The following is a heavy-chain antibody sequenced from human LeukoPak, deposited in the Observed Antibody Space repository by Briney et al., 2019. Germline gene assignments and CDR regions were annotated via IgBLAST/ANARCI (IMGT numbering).Heavy chain of an antibody. CDR2: IWYDGGNK. Sequence: PGGSLRLSCAASGFSFSSYGMHWVRQAPGKGLEWVAVIWYDGGNKYYADSVKGRFTISRDNSKNTLFLQMNSLRAEDTAVYYCARDRYDILTGYYMYFDNWGQGSLVTVSS. D-gene: IGHD3-9*01. CDR3: ARDRYDILTGYYMYFDN. J-gene: IGHJ4*02. CDR1: GFSFSSYG. V-gene: IGHV3-33*01.